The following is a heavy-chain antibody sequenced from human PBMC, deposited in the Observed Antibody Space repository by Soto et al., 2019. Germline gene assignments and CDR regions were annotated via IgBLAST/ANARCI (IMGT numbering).Heavy chain of an antibody. D-gene: IGHD3-3*01. Sequence: GAAAKVTCKASGYTSTSYDINWVRQATGQGLEWMGLMNPNSGNTGYAQKFQGRVTMTRNTSISTAYMELSSLRSEDTAVYYCAMLSYYDFWSGYKNSDYWGQGTLVTVS. V-gene: IGHV1-8*01. CDR3: AMLSYYDFWSGYKNSDY. CDR2: MNPNSGNT. CDR1: GYTSTSYD. J-gene: IGHJ4*02.